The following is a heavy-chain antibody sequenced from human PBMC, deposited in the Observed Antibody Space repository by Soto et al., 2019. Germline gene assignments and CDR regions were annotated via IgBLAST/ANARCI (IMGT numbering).Heavy chain of an antibody. D-gene: IGHD3-9*01. CDR1: GGSFSGYY. CDR3: ARGRQTIRPLTLGYYYYMDV. V-gene: IGHV4-34*01. CDR2: INHSGST. Sequence: SETLSLTCAVYGGSFSGYYWSWIRQPPGKGLEWIGEINHSGSTNYNPSLKSRVTISVDTSKNQFSLKLSSVTAADTAVYYCARGRQTIRPLTLGYYYYMDVWGKGTTVTVS. J-gene: IGHJ6*03.